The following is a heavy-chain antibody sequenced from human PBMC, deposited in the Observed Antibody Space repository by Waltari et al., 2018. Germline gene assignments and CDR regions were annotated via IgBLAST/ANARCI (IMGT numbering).Heavy chain of an antibody. Sequence: DVQVVESGGGLVQPGRSRRLPCTGSGFTFGDSPLSWFRQGPGKGLEWVGLIRSEAYGGTIDYAASVKGRFSISRDDSKSIAYLQMNGLKTDDTGVYYCARDQLAYGMDVWGQGTTVTVS. CDR2: IRSEAYGGTI. V-gene: IGHV3-49*03. CDR1: GFTFGDSP. J-gene: IGHJ6*02. CDR3: ARDQLAYGMDV. D-gene: IGHD2-2*01.